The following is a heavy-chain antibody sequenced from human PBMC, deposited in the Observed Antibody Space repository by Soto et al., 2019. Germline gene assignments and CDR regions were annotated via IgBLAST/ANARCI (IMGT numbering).Heavy chain of an antibody. CDR2: IYSGGST. D-gene: IGHD2-21*01. J-gene: IGHJ4*02. V-gene: IGHV3-53*01. Sequence: EVQLVESGGGLIQPGGSLRLSCAASGFTVSSNYMSWVRQAPGKGLEWVSVIYSGGSTYYADSVKGRFTISRDNSKNTLYLQMNSLRAEDTAVYYCARDDRDGYKPADYWGQGTLVTVSS. CDR3: ARDDRDGYKPADY. CDR1: GFTVSSNY.